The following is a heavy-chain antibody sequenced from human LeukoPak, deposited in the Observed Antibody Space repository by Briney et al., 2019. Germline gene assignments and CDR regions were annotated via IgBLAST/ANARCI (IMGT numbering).Heavy chain of an antibody. CDR2: IYYSGST. Sequence: SETLSLTCTVSGGSIISSSYYWGWIRQPPGKGLEWIGSIYYSGSTYYNPSLKSRVTISVDTSKNQFSLKLSSVTAADTAVYYCARRGIAVALWFDPWGQGTLVTVSS. CDR3: ARRGIAVALWFDP. J-gene: IGHJ5*02. CDR1: GGSIISSSYY. D-gene: IGHD6-19*01. V-gene: IGHV4-39*01.